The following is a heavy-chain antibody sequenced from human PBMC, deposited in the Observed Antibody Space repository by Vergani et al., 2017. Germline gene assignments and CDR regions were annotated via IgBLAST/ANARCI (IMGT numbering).Heavy chain of an antibody. CDR1: GFTFSSYS. CDR3: ARDRIRCYGGYYGYYGMDF. J-gene: IGHJ6*02. D-gene: IGHD2-2*01. CDR2: ISSSSSTI. Sequence: EVQLVESGGGLVQPGGSLRLSCAASGFTFSSYSMNWVRQAPGKGLEWVSYISSSSSTIYYADSVKGRFTISRDNAKNSLYLQTNSLRAEDTAVYYWARDRIRCYGGYYGYYGMDFWGQGTTVTVSS. V-gene: IGHV3-48*01.